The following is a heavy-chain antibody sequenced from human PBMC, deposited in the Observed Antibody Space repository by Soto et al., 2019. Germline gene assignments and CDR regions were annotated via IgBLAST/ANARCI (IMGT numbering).Heavy chain of an antibody. V-gene: IGHV1-69*01. CDR1: GGTFSSYA. D-gene: IGHD1-20*01. CDR3: ASPRYNGNDGADAFDI. CDR2: IIPIFGTA. J-gene: IGHJ3*02. Sequence: QVQLVQSGAEVKKPGSSVKVSCKASGGTFSSYAISWVRQAPGQGLEWMGGIIPIFGTANYAQKFQGRVTITADDSTSTAYMELSSLRSEDTAVYYCASPRYNGNDGADAFDICGQGTMVTVSS.